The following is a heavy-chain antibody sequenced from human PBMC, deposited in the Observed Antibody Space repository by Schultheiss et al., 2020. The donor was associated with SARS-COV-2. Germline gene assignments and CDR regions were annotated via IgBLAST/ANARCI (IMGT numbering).Heavy chain of an antibody. CDR2: ISYDGSNK. CDR3: ARVQTRYCSGGSCAPRY. CDR1: GFTFSNYA. J-gene: IGHJ4*02. V-gene: IGHV3-30-3*01. Sequence: GGSLRLSCAASGFTFSNYAMHWVRQAPGKGLEWVAVISYDGSNKYYADSVKGRFTISRDNSKNTLYLQMNSLRAEDTAVYYCARVQTRYCSGGSCAPRYWGQGTLVTVSS. D-gene: IGHD2-15*01.